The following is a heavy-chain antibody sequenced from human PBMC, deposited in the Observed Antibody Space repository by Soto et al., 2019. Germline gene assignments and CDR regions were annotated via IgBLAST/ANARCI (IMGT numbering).Heavy chain of an antibody. CDR1: GYKFINHY. CDR3: ARDSSASATSYSFDY. D-gene: IGHD3-10*01. V-gene: IGHV1-46*01. J-gene: IGHJ4*02. CDR2: INPNGGGT. Sequence: GASVKVSCKASGYKFINHYIHWVRQAPGVGLGWMGIINPNGGGTDYAQKFQGRVTMTTDTYASTVHMELSSLRSEDTAVYFCARDSSASATSYSFDYWGQGTRVTVSS.